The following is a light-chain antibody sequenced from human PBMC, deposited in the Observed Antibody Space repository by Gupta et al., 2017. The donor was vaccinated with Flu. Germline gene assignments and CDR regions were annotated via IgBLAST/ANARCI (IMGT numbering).Light chain of an antibody. CDR1: SGSIAANY. J-gene: IGLJ3*02. Sequence: FILTQPHSVSGSPWQTVTVSCTRSSGSIAANYVQWYQQRPGRAPTTVIYEDNQRPSGVPDRFSGSIDSSSNSASLTISGLKNEDEADYYCQSYDSTNPVVFGGGTKLTVL. CDR3: QSYDSTNPVV. V-gene: IGLV6-57*03. CDR2: EDN.